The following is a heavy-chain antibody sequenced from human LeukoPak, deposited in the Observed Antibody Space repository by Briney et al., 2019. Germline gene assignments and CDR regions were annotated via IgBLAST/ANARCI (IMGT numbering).Heavy chain of an antibody. Sequence: SETLSLTCTVSGGSISSYYWSWIRQPPGKGLEWIGYIYYSGSTNYNPSLKSRVTISVDTSKNQFSLKLSSVTAADTAVYYCARLRDGGYYSGYWGQGTLVTVSS. CDR2: IYYSGST. J-gene: IGHJ4*02. CDR1: GGSISSYY. D-gene: IGHD3-22*01. CDR3: ARLRDGGYYSGY. V-gene: IGHV4-59*08.